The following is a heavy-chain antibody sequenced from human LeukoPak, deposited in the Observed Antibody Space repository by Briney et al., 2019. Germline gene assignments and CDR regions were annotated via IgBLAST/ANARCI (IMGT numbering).Heavy chain of an antibody. CDR3: AKDRSFEGYCSSTSCYLGFDY. Sequence: GRSLRLSCAASGFTFSSYGMHWVRQAPGKGLEWVAVTSYDGSNKYYADSVKGRFTISRDNSKNTLYLQMNSLRAEDTAVYYCAKDRSFEGYCSSTSCYLGFDYWGQGTLVTVSS. J-gene: IGHJ4*02. D-gene: IGHD2-2*01. V-gene: IGHV3-30*18. CDR1: GFTFSSYG. CDR2: TSYDGSNK.